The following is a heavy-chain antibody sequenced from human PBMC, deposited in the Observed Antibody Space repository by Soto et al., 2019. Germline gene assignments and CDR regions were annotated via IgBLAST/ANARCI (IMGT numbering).Heavy chain of an antibody. V-gene: IGHV4-4*02. CDR1: GGSISSSNW. CDR3: ARIRVRGVTAMWYYYGMDV. CDR2: IYHSGST. Sequence: SETLSLTCAVSGGSISSSNWWSWVRQPPGKGLEWIGEIYHSGSTNYNPSLKSRVTISVDKSKNQFSLKLSSVTAADTAVYYCARIRVRGVTAMWYYYGMDVWGQGTTVTVSS. J-gene: IGHJ6*02. D-gene: IGHD3-10*01.